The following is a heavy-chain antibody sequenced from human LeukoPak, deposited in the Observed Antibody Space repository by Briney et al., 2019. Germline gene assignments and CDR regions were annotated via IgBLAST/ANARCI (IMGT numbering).Heavy chain of an antibody. J-gene: IGHJ4*02. V-gene: IGHV4-38-2*02. CDR2: IYHSGST. CDR3: ARERVAAAGTKGADY. CDR1: GYSISSGYY. D-gene: IGHD6-13*01. Sequence: PSQTLSLTCAVSGYSISSGYYWGWIRQPPGRGLGWIGSIYHSGSTYYNPSLKSRVTISVDTSKNQFSLKLSSVTAADTAVYYCARERVAAAGTKGADYWGQGTLVTVSS.